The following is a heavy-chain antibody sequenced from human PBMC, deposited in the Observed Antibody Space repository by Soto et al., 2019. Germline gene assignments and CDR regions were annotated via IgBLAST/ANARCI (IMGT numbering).Heavy chain of an antibody. V-gene: IGHV3-33*01. CDR3: ARHEGVLYYDSSGYYYAY. J-gene: IGHJ4*02. CDR1: GFTFSSYG. Sequence: GGSLRLSCAASGFTFSSYGMHWVRQAPGKGLEWVAVIWYDGSNKYYTGSVKGRFTISRDNSKNTLYLQMNSLKASDTAMYYCARHEGVLYYDSSGYYYAYWGQGTLVTVSS. D-gene: IGHD3-22*01. CDR2: IWYDGSNK.